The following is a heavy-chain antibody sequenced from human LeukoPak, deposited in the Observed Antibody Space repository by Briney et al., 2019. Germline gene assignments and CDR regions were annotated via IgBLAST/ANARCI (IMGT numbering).Heavy chain of an antibody. Sequence: GGSLRLSCAASGFTFGSFWMSWVRQAPGTGLEWVAHIKEEGSEKYYVDSVEGRFTISRDNVKNSVYLQMHSLRAEDTAVYYCARDYGDYWGQGTLVTVSS. D-gene: IGHD3-16*01. CDR3: ARDYGDY. J-gene: IGHJ4*02. CDR1: GFTFGSFW. CDR2: IKEEGSEK. V-gene: IGHV3-7*01.